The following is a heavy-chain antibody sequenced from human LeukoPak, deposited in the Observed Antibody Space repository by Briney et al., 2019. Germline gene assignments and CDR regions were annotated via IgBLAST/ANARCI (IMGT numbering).Heavy chain of an antibody. CDR3: ARDTYSGSYLFDY. CDR1: GYTFTGYY. CDR2: ISPSGGST. J-gene: IGHJ4*02. Sequence: ASVKVSCKAPGYTFTGYYMHWVRQAPGQGPEWMGVISPSGGSTTYAQKFQGRVTLTRDMSTSTVYMELSSLRSEDTAVYYCARDTYSGSYLFDYWGQGTLVTVSS. D-gene: IGHD1-26*01. V-gene: IGHV1-46*01.